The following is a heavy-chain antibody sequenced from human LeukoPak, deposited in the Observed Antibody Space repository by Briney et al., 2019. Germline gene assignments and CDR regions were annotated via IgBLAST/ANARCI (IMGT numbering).Heavy chain of an antibody. CDR1: GCTFCRYV. CDR2: ISSDGRNT. V-gene: IGHV3-30*18. D-gene: IGHD5-18*01. J-gene: IGHJ4*02. CDR3: AKPVSVDTAMVPCDY. Sequence: GRALRHSRAGPGCTFCRYVMHWVRPAPGKGLERVALISSDGRNTYYADSVSGRFTISSDNSKNTLYLQMNSQRGEDTAVYYCAKPVSVDTAMVPCDYWGQGTLVTVSS.